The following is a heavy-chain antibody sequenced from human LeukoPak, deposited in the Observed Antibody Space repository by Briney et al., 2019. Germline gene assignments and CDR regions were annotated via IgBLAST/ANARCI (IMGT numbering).Heavy chain of an antibody. V-gene: IGHV4-59*08. J-gene: IGHJ3*02. CDR1: GGSISSYY. Sequence: PSETLSLTCTVSGGSISSYYWSWIRQPPGKGLEWIGYIYYSGSTNYNPSLTSRVTISVDTSKNQFSLKLSSVTAADTAVYYCARVGPYYDSSLGAFDIWGQGTMVTVSS. CDR3: ARVGPYYDSSLGAFDI. CDR2: IYYSGST. D-gene: IGHD3-22*01.